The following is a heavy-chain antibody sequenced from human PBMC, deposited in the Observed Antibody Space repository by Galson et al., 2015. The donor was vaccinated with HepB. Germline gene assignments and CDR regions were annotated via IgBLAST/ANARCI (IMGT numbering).Heavy chain of an antibody. CDR1: GFTFSNAW. V-gene: IGHV3-15*01. CDR3: TTPLVTMVRGVIITLGEYCMDV. CDR2: IKSNTDGGKT. Sequence: SMRLSCAASGFTFSNAWMSWVRQAPGKGLEWVGRIKSNTDGGKTDYAAPVKGRFTISRDDSKNTLYLQMNSLKTEDTAVYYCTTPLVTMVRGVIITLGEYCMDVWGQGTTVTVSS. J-gene: IGHJ6*02. D-gene: IGHD3-10*01.